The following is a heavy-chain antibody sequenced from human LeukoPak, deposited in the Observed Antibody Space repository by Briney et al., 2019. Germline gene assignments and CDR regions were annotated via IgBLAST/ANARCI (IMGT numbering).Heavy chain of an antibody. Sequence: SETLSPTCTVSGGSISSYYWSWIRQPPGKGLEWIGYIYYSGSTNYNPSLKSRVTMSVDTSKNQFSLKLSSVTAADTAVYYCAREGGFSSGYLNNWFDPWGQGTLVTVSS. CDR2: IYYSGST. D-gene: IGHD3-22*01. CDR3: AREGGFSSGYLNNWFDP. CDR1: GGSISSYY. J-gene: IGHJ5*02. V-gene: IGHV4-59*01.